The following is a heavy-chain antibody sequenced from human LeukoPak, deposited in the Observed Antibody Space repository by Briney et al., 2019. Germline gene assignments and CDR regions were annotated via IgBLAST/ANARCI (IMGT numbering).Heavy chain of an antibody. CDR3: SGSHNVNAFDI. CDR1: GFIVSSNY. Sequence: GGSLRLSCAVSGFIVSSNYMSWVRQAPGKGPEWVSVIYSGGGTNYADSVKGRFTISRDKSKNTVYLQMNSLRGEDTAVYYCSGSHNVNAFDIWGQGTMVTVSS. D-gene: IGHD1-26*01. V-gene: IGHV3-53*01. J-gene: IGHJ3*02. CDR2: IYSGGGT.